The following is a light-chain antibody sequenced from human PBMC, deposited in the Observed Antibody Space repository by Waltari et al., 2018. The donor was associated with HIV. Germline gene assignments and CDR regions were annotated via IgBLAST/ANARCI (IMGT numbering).Light chain of an antibody. CDR1: NIGSKT. CDR2: DDS. CDR3: QVWDSDSEYVV. V-gene: IGLV3-21*02. Sequence: SYVLTQSPSVPVAPGQTARITCGASNIGSKTVHWYQQKPGQAPVLLGHDDSLRPSGIPERFSGSNSGNTATLTISSVEAGDEADYWCQVWDSDSEYVVFGGGTKLTAL. J-gene: IGLJ2*01.